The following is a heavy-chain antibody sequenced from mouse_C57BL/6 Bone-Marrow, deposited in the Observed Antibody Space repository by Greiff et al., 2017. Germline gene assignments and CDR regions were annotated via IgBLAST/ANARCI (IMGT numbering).Heavy chain of an antibody. J-gene: IGHJ3*01. CDR2: ISSGGSYT. CDR3: ARRGITPFAY. D-gene: IGHD2-4*01. V-gene: IGHV5-6*01. CDR1: GFTFSSYG. Sequence: EVQGVESGGDLVKPGGSLKLSCAASGFTFSSYGMSWVRQTPDKRLEWVATISSGGSYTYYPDSVKGRFTISRDNAKNTLYLQMSSLKSEDTAMYYCARRGITPFAYWPRDSGHCLC.